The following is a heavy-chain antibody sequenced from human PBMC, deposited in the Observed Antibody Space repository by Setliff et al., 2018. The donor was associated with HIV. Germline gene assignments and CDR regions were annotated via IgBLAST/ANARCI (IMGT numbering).Heavy chain of an antibody. CDR3: ASRYSSLGHFQH. Sequence: SETLSLTCAVYGGSLSAYYWSWIRQPPGKGLEWIGEINHSGSTYSDSTNYNPSLKSRVTISLDTSKNQFSLKLRSVTAADAAAYYCASRYSSLGHFQHWGQGTLVTV. CDR1: GGSLSAYY. CDR2: INHSGST. J-gene: IGHJ1*01. V-gene: IGHV4-34*01. D-gene: IGHD6-13*01.